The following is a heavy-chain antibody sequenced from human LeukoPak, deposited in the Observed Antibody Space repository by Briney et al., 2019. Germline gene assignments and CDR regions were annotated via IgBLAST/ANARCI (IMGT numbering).Heavy chain of an antibody. V-gene: IGHV1-18*01. D-gene: IGHD2-2*01. Sequence: ASVKVSCKASGYTFKNNGITWVRQAPGQGLEWMGWISGYTGNTNYALKLQGRVTMTTDTSTSTAYMELRSLRSDDTAVYYCARAEYCSSTSCYSGGRLYSSSAGDYWGQGTRVTVSS. CDR1: GYTFKNNG. CDR3: ARAEYCSSTSCYSGGRLYSSSAGDY. J-gene: IGHJ4*02. CDR2: ISGYTGNT.